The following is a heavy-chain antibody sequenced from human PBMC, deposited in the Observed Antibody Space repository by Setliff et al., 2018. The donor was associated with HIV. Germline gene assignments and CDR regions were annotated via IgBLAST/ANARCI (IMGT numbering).Heavy chain of an antibody. D-gene: IGHD1-26*01. CDR3: ARASGGNYVEDGFDI. CDR1: AYTFTDYG. Sequence: ASVKVSCKASAYTFTDYGIYWVRQAPGQGLEWMGWISAYNGRTNYAEKFHARVTMTTDTVTSTAYMELRSLKSDDTAVYYCARASGGNYVEDGFDIWGQGTRSPSPQ. J-gene: IGHJ3*02. CDR2: ISAYNGRT. V-gene: IGHV1-18*01.